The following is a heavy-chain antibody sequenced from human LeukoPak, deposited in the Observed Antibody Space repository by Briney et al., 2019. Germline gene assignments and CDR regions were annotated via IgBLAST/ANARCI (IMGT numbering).Heavy chain of an antibody. CDR3: ARGMTTVTFFDY. Sequence: SVKVSCKASGGTFSSYAISWVRQAPGQGLEWMGRIIPIFGTANYAQKFQGRATITTDESTSTAYMVLSSLRSEDTAVYYCARGMTTVTFFDYWGQGTLVTVSS. D-gene: IGHD4-17*01. CDR2: IIPIFGTA. J-gene: IGHJ4*02. V-gene: IGHV1-69*05. CDR1: GGTFSSYA.